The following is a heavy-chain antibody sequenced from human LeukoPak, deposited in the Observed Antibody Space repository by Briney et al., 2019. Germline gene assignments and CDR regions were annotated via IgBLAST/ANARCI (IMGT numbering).Heavy chain of an antibody. CDR3: AGADSGSWDFGR. CDR1: GFTFSSYW. D-gene: IGHD6-13*01. CDR2: INQDGSVK. Sequence: GGSLRLSCAASGFTFSSYWMSWVRQAPGKGLEWVANINQDGSVKYYMDSVKGRFTISRDNTKNSLFLQMNSLRADDTGVYYRAGADSGSWDFGRGAQGTLVIVSS. J-gene: IGHJ4*02. V-gene: IGHV3-7*04.